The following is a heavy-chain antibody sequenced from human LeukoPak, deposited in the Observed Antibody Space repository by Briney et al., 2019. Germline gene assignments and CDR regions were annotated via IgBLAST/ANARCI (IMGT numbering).Heavy chain of an antibody. V-gene: IGHV1-2*02. CDR2: INPNSGGT. CDR3: ARDLRWELQGYDY. D-gene: IGHD1-26*01. CDR1: GYTFTGYY. Sequence: ASVKVSCMASGYTFTGYYMHWVRQAPGQGLEWMGWINPNSGGTNYAQKFQGRVTMTRDTSISTAYMELSRLRSDDTAVYYCARDLRWELQGYDYWGQGTLVTVSS. J-gene: IGHJ4*02.